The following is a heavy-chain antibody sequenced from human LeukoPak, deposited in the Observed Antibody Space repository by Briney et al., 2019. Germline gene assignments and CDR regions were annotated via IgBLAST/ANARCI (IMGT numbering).Heavy chain of an antibody. J-gene: IGHJ4*02. CDR3: ASGYNYGHSPY. CDR2: IYTGGST. CDR1: GFTFSSYA. D-gene: IGHD5-18*01. Sequence: GGSLSLSCAASGFTFSSYATSWVRQAPVKGLEWVSVIYTGGSTYYADSVKGRFTISRDNSKNTLYLQMNSLGAEDTAVYYCASGYNYGHSPYCGQGTLVTVSS. V-gene: IGHV3-66*01.